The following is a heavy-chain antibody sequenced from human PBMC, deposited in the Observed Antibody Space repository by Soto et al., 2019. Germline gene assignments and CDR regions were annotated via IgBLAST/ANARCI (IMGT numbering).Heavy chain of an antibody. Sequence: QVQLVQSGTEVREPGASVKVSCKASGYTFTSYAMHWVRQAPGQRLEWMGWINAGNGNTKYSQKFQGRVTITRDTSASTAYMELSSLRSEDTAVYYCARAVLPCSGGSCPLAWGYFQHWGQGTLVTVSS. J-gene: IGHJ1*01. CDR2: INAGNGNT. V-gene: IGHV1-3*01. D-gene: IGHD2-15*01. CDR1: GYTFTSYA. CDR3: ARAVLPCSGGSCPLAWGYFQH.